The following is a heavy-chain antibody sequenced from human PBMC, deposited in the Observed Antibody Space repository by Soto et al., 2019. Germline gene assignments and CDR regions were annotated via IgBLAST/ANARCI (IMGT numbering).Heavy chain of an antibody. Sequence: QLQLQESGSGLVKPSQTLSLTCTVSGGSISSDGYSWSWIRQPPGKGLEWIGYIYYSGSTYYNPSLKSRVTISVDRSKNQFSLKLTSVTAADTAVYYCARHVTTVTTVDYWGQGTLVTVST. CDR2: IYYSGST. D-gene: IGHD4-17*01. J-gene: IGHJ4*02. V-gene: IGHV4-30-2*01. CDR3: ARHVTTVTTVDY. CDR1: GGSISSDGYS.